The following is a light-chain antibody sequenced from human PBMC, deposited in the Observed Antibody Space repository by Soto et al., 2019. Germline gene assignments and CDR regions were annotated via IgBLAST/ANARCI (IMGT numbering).Light chain of an antibody. CDR1: SSDIGGHDY. CDR3: TSYTRGTYVL. J-gene: IGLJ2*01. V-gene: IGLV2-14*01. Sequence: QSALTQPASLSGSPGQSITISCKGTSSDIGGHDYVSWYQHHPGKGPQLMIYEVTNRPSGISNRFSGSKSGNTASLTISGLQAEDEADYYCTSYTRGTYVLFGGGTKLTVL. CDR2: EVT.